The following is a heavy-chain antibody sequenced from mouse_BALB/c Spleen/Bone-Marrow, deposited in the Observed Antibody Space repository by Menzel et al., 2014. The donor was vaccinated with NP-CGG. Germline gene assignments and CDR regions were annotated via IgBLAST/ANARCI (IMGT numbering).Heavy chain of an antibody. CDR2: ISSGSNII. Sequence: EVQRVESGGGLVQPGESRKLSCAASGFTFSSFAMHWIRQAPEKGLEWAAFISSGSNIIHYADTVKGRFTISRDNPKNTLFLQMTSLRSEDTAMYYCGRGDYWGQGTTLTVSS. J-gene: IGHJ2*01. CDR3: GRGDY. CDR1: GFTFSSFA. V-gene: IGHV5-17*02.